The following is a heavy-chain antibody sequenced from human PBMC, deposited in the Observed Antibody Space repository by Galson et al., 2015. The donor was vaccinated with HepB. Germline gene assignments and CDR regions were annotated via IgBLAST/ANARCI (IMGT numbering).Heavy chain of an antibody. CDR3: ARATVGATYCDY. V-gene: IGHV3-11*06. D-gene: IGHD1-26*01. J-gene: IGHJ4*02. CDR2: ISGSGRFA. Sequence: SLRLSCAASGFTFSDYYMSWIRQAPGKRLEWVSYISGSGRFADYADSVRGRFTLSRDNAKNSLFLELNSLGVEDTAVYYCARATVGATYCDYWGQGALVTVSS. CDR1: GFTFSDYY.